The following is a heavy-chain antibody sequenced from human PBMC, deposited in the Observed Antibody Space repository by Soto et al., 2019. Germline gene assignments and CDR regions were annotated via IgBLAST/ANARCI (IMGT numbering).Heavy chain of an antibody. CDR2: IYYSGST. Sequence: SETLSLTCIVSGGSISSGGYYWSWIRQHAGKGLEWIGYIYYSGSTCYNPSLKSRVTRSVDTSKNQFSLKLSSVTAADTAVYYGGRSQSRGGFDYGGQGPLVTVS. CDR1: GGSISSGGYY. V-gene: IGHV4-31*03. J-gene: IGHJ4*02. CDR3: GRSQSRGGFDY. D-gene: IGHD3-10*01.